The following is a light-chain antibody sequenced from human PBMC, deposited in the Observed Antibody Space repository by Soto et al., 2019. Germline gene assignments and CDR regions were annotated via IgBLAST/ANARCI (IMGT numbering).Light chain of an antibody. Sequence: EIVMTQSPVTLSVSPGERATLSCRASQSVSGNLAWYQQKPGQAPRLLIYDTSTRATGVQSRFSGSRSGAESTLTIYCLQSEDFAVYYCDPYNNWPLTFGGGTKVDI. V-gene: IGKV3-15*01. CDR1: QSVSGN. J-gene: IGKJ4*01. CDR2: DTS. CDR3: DPYNNWPLT.